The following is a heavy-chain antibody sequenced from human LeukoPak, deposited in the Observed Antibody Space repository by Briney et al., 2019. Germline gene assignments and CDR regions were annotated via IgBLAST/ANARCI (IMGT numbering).Heavy chain of an antibody. CDR3: ATWYYYDTSGYYGY. Sequence: ASVKVSCKASGYTFTGYYMHWVRQAPGQGLEWVGWINPDSGGTNYAQKFQGRVTMTEDTSADTAYMELSSLRSEDTAVYYCATWYYYDTSGYYGYWGQGTLVTVSS. CDR1: GYTFTGYY. J-gene: IGHJ4*02. D-gene: IGHD3-22*01. V-gene: IGHV1-2*02. CDR2: INPDSGGT.